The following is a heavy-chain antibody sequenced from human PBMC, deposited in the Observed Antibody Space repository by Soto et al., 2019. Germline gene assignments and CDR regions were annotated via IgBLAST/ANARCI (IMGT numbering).Heavy chain of an antibody. CDR1: GFTFSSYA. D-gene: IGHD2-8*01. Sequence: EVQLLESGGGLVQPGGSLRLSCAASGFTFSSYAMSWVRQAPGKGLEWVSAISGSGGSTYYADSVKGPFTISRDNSKNTLYLQMNSLRAEDTAVYYCAKGGDIVLMVYAIGNWFDPCGQGTLVTVSS. J-gene: IGHJ5*02. V-gene: IGHV3-23*01. CDR3: AKGGDIVLMVYAIGNWFDP. CDR2: ISGSGGST.